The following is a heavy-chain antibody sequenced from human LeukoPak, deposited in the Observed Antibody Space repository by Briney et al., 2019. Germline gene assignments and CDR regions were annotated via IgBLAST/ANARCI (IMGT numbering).Heavy chain of an antibody. CDR2: IYYSGGT. Sequence: GSLRLSCAASGFTFSSYAMSWVRQAPGKGLEWIGYIYYSGGTNYNPSLQSRVIMSVDTSKNQFSLNLSTVTAADTAVYYCARGGYYTLEYYYYMEVWGKGTTVTVSS. CDR3: ARGGYYTLEYYYYMEV. J-gene: IGHJ6*03. V-gene: IGHV4-59*01. D-gene: IGHD3-3*01. CDR1: GFTFSSYA.